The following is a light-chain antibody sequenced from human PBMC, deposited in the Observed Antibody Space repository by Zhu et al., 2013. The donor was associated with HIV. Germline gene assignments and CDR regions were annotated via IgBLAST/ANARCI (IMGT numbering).Light chain of an antibody. Sequence: EIVMTQSPATLSVSPGERATLSCRASQSVSSNLAWYQQKPGQAPRLLIYGASTRATGIPARFSGSGSGAEFTLTISSLQPEDFATYYCQHVNNNAAFGPGTKVDV. CDR2: GAS. CDR3: QHVNNNAA. CDR1: QSVSSN. J-gene: IGKJ3*01. V-gene: IGKV3-15*01.